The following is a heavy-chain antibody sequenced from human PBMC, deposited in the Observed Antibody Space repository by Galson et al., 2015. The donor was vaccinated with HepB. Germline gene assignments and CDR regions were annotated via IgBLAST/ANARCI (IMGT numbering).Heavy chain of an antibody. Sequence: SLRLSCAASGFTFSSYSMNWVRQAPGKGLEWVSSISSSSSYIYYADSVKGRFTISRDNAKNSLYLQMNSLRAEDTAVYYCARGTIAARPDIMDYWGQGTLVTVSS. CDR2: ISSSSSYI. CDR1: GFTFSSYS. J-gene: IGHJ4*02. CDR3: ARGTIAARPDIMDY. D-gene: IGHD6-6*01. V-gene: IGHV3-21*01.